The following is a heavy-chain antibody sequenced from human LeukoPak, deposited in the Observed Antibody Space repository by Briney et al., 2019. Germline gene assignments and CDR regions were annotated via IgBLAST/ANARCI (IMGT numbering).Heavy chain of an antibody. D-gene: IGHD1-14*01. CDR1: GFDLSVYY. Sequence: AESLTLSCVVSGFDLSVYYVSWIRQPPGKGLEWISYISSSGGNIYFADSVKGRFTMSRDNARRSLYLQMNRLRADDTAIYYCARRRYYFDYWGQGTLVTVSS. J-gene: IGHJ4*02. CDR3: ARRRYYFDY. V-gene: IGHV3-11*01. CDR2: ISSSGGNI.